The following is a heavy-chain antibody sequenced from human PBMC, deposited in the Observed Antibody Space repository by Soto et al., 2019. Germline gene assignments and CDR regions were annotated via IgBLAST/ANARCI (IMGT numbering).Heavy chain of an antibody. CDR3: ARERSSSGSYFDY. J-gene: IGHJ4*02. CDR1: GGTFSSYA. Sequence: GASVKVSCKASGGTFSSYAISWVRQAPGQGLEWMGGIIPIFGTANYARKFQGRVTITADESTSTAYMELSSLRSEDTAVYYCARERSSSGSYFDYWGQGTLVTVSS. V-gene: IGHV1-69*13. D-gene: IGHD3-22*01. CDR2: IIPIFGTA.